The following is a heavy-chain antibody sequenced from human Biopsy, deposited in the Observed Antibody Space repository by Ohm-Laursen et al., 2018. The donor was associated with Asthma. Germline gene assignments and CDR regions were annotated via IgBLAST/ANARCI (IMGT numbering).Heavy chain of an antibody. CDR3: AKDILPHGSGSLLWGYYYGLDV. V-gene: IGHV3-11*01. Sequence: SLRLSCAASGFTFSDYSMTWIRQAPGKGLEWISYISSSGSSILYADSVKGRFTISRDNAKNSLHLQMNSLRAEDTAIYYCAKDILPHGSGSLLWGYYYGLDVWGQGTTVTVSS. J-gene: IGHJ6*02. D-gene: IGHD3-10*01. CDR1: GFTFSDYS. CDR2: ISSSGSSI.